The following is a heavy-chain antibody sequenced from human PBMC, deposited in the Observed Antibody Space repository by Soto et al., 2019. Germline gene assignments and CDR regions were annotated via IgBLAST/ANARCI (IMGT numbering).Heavy chain of an antibody. CDR1: GGSISSYY. D-gene: IGHD5-12*01. Sequence: QVQLQESGPGLVKPSETLSLTCTVSGGSISSYYWSWIRQPPGKGLEWIGYIYYSGSTNYNPSLTSRVPITVDTSKHLFSLKLSPVPAAHTAVYYCARRYSGYDLDPYYYYDGMDVWGQGTTVPVSS. J-gene: IGHJ6*02. V-gene: IGHV4-59*08. CDR3: ARRYSGYDLDPYYYYDGMDV. CDR2: IYYSGST.